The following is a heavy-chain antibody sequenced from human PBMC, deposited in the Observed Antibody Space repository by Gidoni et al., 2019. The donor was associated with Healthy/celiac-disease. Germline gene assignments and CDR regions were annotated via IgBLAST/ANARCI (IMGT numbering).Heavy chain of an antibody. CDR3: ARGFINDAFDI. D-gene: IGHD3-10*01. J-gene: IGHJ3*02. CDR2: ISSSSSYI. Sequence: EVQLVESGGGLVKPVGSLILSCAASVFTFSSYSMNWVRQAPGQGLEWVSSISSSSSYIYYADSVKGRFTISRDNAKNSLYLQMNSRRAEDTAVYYCARGFINDAFDIWGQGTMVTVSS. CDR1: VFTFSSYS. V-gene: IGHV3-21*01.